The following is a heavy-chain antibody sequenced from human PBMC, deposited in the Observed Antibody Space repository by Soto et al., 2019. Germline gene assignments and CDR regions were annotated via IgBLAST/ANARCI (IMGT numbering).Heavy chain of an antibody. CDR2: IKGDGSEK. Sequence: EVQLVESGGGLVQPGGSLRLSCAASGSTFRTYWMNWVRQAPGKGLEWVANIKGDGSEKYYVDPVKGRFTISRDNAMNSLYLQMNSLRAEDTAVYYCATSLIRGQGALVTVSS. V-gene: IGHV3-7*01. J-gene: IGHJ4*02. CDR3: ATSLI. CDR1: GSTFRTYW. D-gene: IGHD6-6*01.